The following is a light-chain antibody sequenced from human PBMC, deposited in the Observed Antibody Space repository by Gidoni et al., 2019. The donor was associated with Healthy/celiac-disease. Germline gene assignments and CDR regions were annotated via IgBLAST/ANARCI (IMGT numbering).Light chain of an antibody. CDR3: QQYYSYPRT. J-gene: IGKJ1*01. CDR1: QGISSY. V-gene: IGKV1-8*01. Sequence: AFRMTQSPSSFSASTGDRVTITCRASQGISSYLAWYQQKPGKATKLLIYGASTLQSGVPSRFSGSGSGTDFTLTISGLQSEDFATYYCQQYYSYPRTFGQGTKVEIK. CDR2: GAS.